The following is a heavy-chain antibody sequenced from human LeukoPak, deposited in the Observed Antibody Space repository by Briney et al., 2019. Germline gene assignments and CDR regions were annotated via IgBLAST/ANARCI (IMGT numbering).Heavy chain of an antibody. V-gene: IGHV3-21*01. CDR3: ARVFWETVNTGYYSDF. D-gene: IGHD3-22*01. CDR2: FTSDSSNI. Sequence: TGGSLRLSCVASEFVFSNHAMIWVRQAPGKGLEWISSFTSDSSNIFYANSVRGRFTISRDNANNALHLQMNSLRAEDTAVYYCARVFWETVNTGYYSDFWGPGTLVTVSS. CDR1: EFVFSNHA. J-gene: IGHJ4*02.